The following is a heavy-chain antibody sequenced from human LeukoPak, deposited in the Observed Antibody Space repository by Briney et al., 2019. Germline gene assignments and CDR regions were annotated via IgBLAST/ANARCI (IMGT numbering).Heavy chain of an antibody. CDR3: ARDRAVGIAAD. Sequence: GASVKVSCKASGYTFVNYNINWVRQAPGQGLEWMGWISGYNGNTNYAQKFQGRVTMTTDTSTSTAYMELRSLRSDDTAIYYCARDRAVGIAADWGQGTLVTVSS. V-gene: IGHV1-18*01. J-gene: IGHJ4*02. CDR1: GYTFVNYN. D-gene: IGHD6-13*01. CDR2: ISGYNGNT.